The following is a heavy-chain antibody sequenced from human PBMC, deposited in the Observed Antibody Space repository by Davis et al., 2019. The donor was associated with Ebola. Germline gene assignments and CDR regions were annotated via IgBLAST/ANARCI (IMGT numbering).Heavy chain of an antibody. Sequence: GGSLRPSCAASGFSFTSYAMTWVRQAPGKGLQWVSVISASAGSTFYADSVKGRFTISRDNAKNSLYLQMNSLRAEDTAVYYCASGIAAADHYWGQGTLVTVSS. J-gene: IGHJ4*02. CDR2: ISASAGST. D-gene: IGHD6-13*01. V-gene: IGHV3-23*01. CDR3: ASGIAAADHY. CDR1: GFSFTSYA.